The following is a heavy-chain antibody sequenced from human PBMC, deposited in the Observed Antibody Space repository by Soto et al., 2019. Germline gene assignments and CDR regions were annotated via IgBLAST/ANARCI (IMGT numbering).Heavy chain of an antibody. CDR1: GASIGTNNW. CDR2: VYHSGTT. V-gene: IGHV4-4*02. Sequence: PSETLSLTYAVSGASIGTNNWWSWVRQPPGKGLEWIGEVYHSGTTNCNPSLKSRVTISIDKSKNQFSLTLTSMTAADTALYYCAVPGRGDFDYWSQGNLVT. CDR3: AVPGRGDFDY. J-gene: IGHJ4*02. D-gene: IGHD5-12*01.